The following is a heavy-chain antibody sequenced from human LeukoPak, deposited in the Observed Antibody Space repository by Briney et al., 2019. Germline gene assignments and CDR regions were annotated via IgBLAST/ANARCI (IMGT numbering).Heavy chain of an antibody. CDR2: IYTSGST. Sequence: SETLSLTCTVSGGSISSYYWSWIRQPAGKGLEWIGRIYTSGSTNYNPSLKSRVTMSVDTSKNQFSLKLSSVTAADTAVYYCARDTYYYNSDTSWTDVFDIWGQGTKVTVSS. CDR3: ARDTYYYNSDTSWTDVFDI. J-gene: IGHJ3*02. D-gene: IGHD3-22*01. CDR1: GGSISSYY. V-gene: IGHV4-4*07.